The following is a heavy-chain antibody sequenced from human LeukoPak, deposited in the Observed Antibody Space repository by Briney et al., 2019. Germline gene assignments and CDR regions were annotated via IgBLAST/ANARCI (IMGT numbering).Heavy chain of an antibody. J-gene: IGHJ2*01. D-gene: IGHD3-9*01. Sequence: GGSLRLSCAASGFTFSSYSMNWVRRSPGKGLEWVAHISTGNSTIYYADSVKGRFTTSRDNPKNSLYLKMNSLRAEDTAVYYCARDFAGWGYFDLWGRGTQVTVSS. CDR1: GFTFSSYS. CDR3: ARDFAGWGYFDL. V-gene: IGHV3-48*01. CDR2: ISTGNSTI.